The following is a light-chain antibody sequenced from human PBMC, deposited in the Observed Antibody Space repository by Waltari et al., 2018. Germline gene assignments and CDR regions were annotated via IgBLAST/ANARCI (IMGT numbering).Light chain of an antibody. CDR1: ISDVGGYNY. J-gene: IGLJ2*01. CDR3: SSYAGRNNFVV. Sequence: QSALPQPPSASGSPGPSVTLSCTGTISDVGGYNYVSWFQQHPGKAPKLMIYEVTKRPSGVPDRFSGSKSGDTASLTVSGLQVDDEADYYCSSYAGRNNFVVFGGGTKLTVL. V-gene: IGLV2-8*01. CDR2: EVT.